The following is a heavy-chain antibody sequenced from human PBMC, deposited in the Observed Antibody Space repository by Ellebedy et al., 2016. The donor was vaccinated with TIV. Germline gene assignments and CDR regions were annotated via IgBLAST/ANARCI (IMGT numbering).Heavy chain of an antibody. CDR3: VRTGRPWFDY. V-gene: IGHV3-11*06. Sequence: PGGSLRLSCVASGFTFSDYYMSWIRQAPGKGLEWVSTISTSSSYTKCADSVKGRFTVSRDDAKKSLYLHMNSLKAEDTAVYYCVRTGRPWFDYWGQGTLVTVSS. D-gene: IGHD2-8*02. CDR1: GFTFSDYY. J-gene: IGHJ4*02. CDR2: ISTSSSYT.